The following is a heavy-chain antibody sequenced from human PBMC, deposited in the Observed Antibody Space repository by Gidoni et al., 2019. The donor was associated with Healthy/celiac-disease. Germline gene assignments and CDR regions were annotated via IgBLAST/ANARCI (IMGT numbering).Heavy chain of an antibody. CDR3: ARHLRPTGYYDILTGPNWFDP. J-gene: IGHJ5*02. Sequence: QLQLQESGPGLVKPSETLSLTCTVPVGSTRSRRYSWGWTRQPPGKGLEWIGSIYYSGNTYYNPSLKSRFTISVDTSKNQFSLKLSSVTAADTAVYYCARHLRPTGYYDILTGPNWFDPWGQGTLVTVSS. V-gene: IGHV4-39*01. CDR1: VGSTRSRRYS. D-gene: IGHD3-9*01. CDR2: IYYSGNT.